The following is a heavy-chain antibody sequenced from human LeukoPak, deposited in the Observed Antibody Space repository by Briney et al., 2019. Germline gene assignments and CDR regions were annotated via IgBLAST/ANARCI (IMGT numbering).Heavy chain of an antibody. V-gene: IGHV3-23*01. CDR1: GFTFSIYG. CDR3: AKGYGSGSYAHYYYYMDV. D-gene: IGHD3-10*01. J-gene: IGHJ6*03. CDR2: ISGSGGST. Sequence: PGGSLRLSCAASGFTFSIYGVRWVRHAPGKALEWVSAISGSGGSTYYADSVKGRFTISRDNSKNTLCLQMNSLRAEDTAVYYCAKGYGSGSYAHYYYYMDVWGKGTTVTI.